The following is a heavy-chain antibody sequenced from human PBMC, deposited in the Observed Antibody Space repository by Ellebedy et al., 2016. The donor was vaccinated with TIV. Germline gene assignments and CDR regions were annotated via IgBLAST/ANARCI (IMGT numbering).Heavy chain of an antibody. V-gene: IGHV1-3*04. CDR3: ATREWQDPMDV. CDR1: GHIFTTYG. Sequence: ASVKVSCXASGHIFTTYGIHWVRQAPGQRPEWMGWINTGNGNTKYSQKLQGRVTITRDTSASTAYMELSSLVSEDTAVYYCATREWQDPMDVWGQGTTVTVSS. J-gene: IGHJ6*02. CDR2: INTGNGNT. D-gene: IGHD3-3*01.